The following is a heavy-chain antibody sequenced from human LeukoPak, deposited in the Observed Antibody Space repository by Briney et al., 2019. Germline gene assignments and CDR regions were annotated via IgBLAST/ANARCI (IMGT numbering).Heavy chain of an antibody. CDR1: KFTFSHYG. Sequence: PGGSLRLSCSASKFTFSHYGMQWVRQAPGKGLEWVAVISGDGSIKIYADSVKGRFTLSRDNSINTVDLQMNSLRAEDMAVYYCVKEYHSRGFGAYFDYWGQGTLVTVSS. V-gene: IGHV3-30*18. J-gene: IGHJ4*02. CDR2: ISGDGSIK. CDR3: VKEYHSRGFGAYFDY. D-gene: IGHD3-3*01.